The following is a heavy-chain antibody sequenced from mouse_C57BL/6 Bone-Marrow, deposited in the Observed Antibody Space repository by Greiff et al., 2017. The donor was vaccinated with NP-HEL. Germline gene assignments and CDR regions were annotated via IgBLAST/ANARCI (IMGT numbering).Heavy chain of an antibody. Sequence: DVHLVESGPGLVKPSQSLSLTCSVTGYSITSGYYWNWIRQFPGNKLEWMGYISYDGSNNYNPSLKNRISITRDTSKNQFFLKLNSVTTEDTATYYCAREGWLREDYWGQGTTLTVSS. J-gene: IGHJ2*01. CDR3: AREGWLREDY. V-gene: IGHV3-6*01. D-gene: IGHD2-2*01. CDR2: ISYDGSN. CDR1: GYSITSGYY.